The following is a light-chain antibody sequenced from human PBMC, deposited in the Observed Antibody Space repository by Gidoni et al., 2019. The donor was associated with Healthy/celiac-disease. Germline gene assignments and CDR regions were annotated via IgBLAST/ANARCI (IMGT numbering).Light chain of an antibody. V-gene: IGKV3-15*01. CDR3: QQYNNWPPWT. CDR2: GAS. Sequence: EIVMTQSPATLPVSPGERATLPCRASQSVSSNLAWYQQKPGQAPRLLIYGASTRATGIPARFSGSGSGTEFTLNISSLQSEDFAVYYCQQYNNWPPWTFXQXTKVEIK. CDR1: QSVSSN. J-gene: IGKJ1*01.